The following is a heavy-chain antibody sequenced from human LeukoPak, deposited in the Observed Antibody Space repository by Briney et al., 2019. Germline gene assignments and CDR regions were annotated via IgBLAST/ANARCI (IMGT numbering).Heavy chain of an antibody. CDR2: IITSNGYT. V-gene: IGHV1-18*01. CDR3: ARKVSRVPEY. J-gene: IGHJ4*02. Sequence: GSVKVSCKASGYTFSSYGMSWVRQAPGQGLEWVGCIITSNGYTNYAQKFRGGVTMPTDTSTTTSYMELQRTTSDDTAVYYCARKVSRVPEYCGQGNLVTVS. CDR1: GYTFSSYG. D-gene: IGHD3-22*01.